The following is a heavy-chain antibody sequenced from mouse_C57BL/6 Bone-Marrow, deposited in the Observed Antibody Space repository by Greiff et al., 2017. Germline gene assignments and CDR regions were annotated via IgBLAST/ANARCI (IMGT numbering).Heavy chain of an antibody. Sequence: DVKLVESGGGLVKPGGSLKLSCAASGFTFSSYAMSWVRQTPEQRLEWVATISAGGSYTYYPDNVKGRFTISRDNAKNNLYLQMSHLKSEDTAIYYCARDRTVVGARDYWGKGTSVTVSA. CDR2: ISAGGSYT. D-gene: IGHD1-1*01. CDR1: GFTFSSYA. J-gene: IGHJ4*01. V-gene: IGHV5-4*01. CDR3: ARDRTVVGARDY.